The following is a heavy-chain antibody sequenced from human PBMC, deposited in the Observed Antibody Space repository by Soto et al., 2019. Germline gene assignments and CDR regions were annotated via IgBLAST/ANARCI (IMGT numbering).Heavy chain of an antibody. CDR1: GFTFSSYW. CDR3: ARDKVPFYGPGSFAY. Sequence: EVQLVESGGGLVQPGGSLRLSCAASGFTFSSYWMHWVRQAPGKGPVWVSRITSDGSDTTYADSVKGRFTISRDNAKKTLLLQLNSLRAEDTAVYYCARDKVPFYGPGSFAYWGQGTLVTVSS. J-gene: IGHJ4*02. CDR2: ITSDGSDT. V-gene: IGHV3-74*01. D-gene: IGHD3-10*01.